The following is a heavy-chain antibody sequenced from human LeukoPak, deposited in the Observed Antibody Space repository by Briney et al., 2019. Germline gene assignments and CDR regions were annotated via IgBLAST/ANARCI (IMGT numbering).Heavy chain of an antibody. Sequence: XXASGFTFSSYGMHWVRQAPGKGLEWIIFIRYDGSNKYYADSVKGRFTISRENSKNTLYMQMNRLRAEDTAVYYXAXXXXXXXXXGYXXXXVWGKGTTXT. CDR3: AXXXXXXXXXGYXXXXV. J-gene: IGHJ6*03. CDR2: IRYDGSNK. CDR1: GFTFSSYG. V-gene: IGHV3-30*02.